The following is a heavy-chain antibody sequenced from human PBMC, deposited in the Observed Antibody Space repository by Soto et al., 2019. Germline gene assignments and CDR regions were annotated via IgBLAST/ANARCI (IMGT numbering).Heavy chain of an antibody. J-gene: IGHJ6*02. D-gene: IGHD3-3*01. CDR1: GGSISSGDYY. V-gene: IGHV4-30-4*01. CDR3: ASTSGDFWSGYYTGYYYGMDV. CDR2: IYYSGST. Sequence: QVQLQESGPGLVKPSQTLSLTCTVSGGSISSGDYYWSWIRQPPGKGLEWIGYIYYSGSTYYNPSLKSRVTLSVDTSNTPFCLKLSSVTAADTAVYYCASTSGDFWSGYYTGYYYGMDVWGQGTTVTVSS.